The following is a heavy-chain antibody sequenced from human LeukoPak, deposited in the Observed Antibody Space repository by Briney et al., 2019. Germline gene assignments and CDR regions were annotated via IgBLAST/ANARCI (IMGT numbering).Heavy chain of an antibody. V-gene: IGHV3-23*01. Sequence: PGGSLRLSCAASGFTFSSYAMSWVRQAPGKGLEWVSAISGSGGSTYYADSVKGRFTISRDNSKNTLYLQMNSLRAEDTAVYYCAKDFGFWSGYPNWFDPWGQGTLVTVSS. CDR2: ISGSGGST. J-gene: IGHJ5*02. CDR1: GFTFSSYA. D-gene: IGHD3-3*01. CDR3: AKDFGFWSGYPNWFDP.